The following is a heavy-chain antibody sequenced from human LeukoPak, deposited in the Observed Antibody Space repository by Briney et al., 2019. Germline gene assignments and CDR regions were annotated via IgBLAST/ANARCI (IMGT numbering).Heavy chain of an antibody. D-gene: IGHD3-10*01. J-gene: IGHJ6*03. V-gene: IGHV1-2*02. CDR3: ARDMFRRDEQTYYYYYMDV. Sequence: GASVKVSCKASGYTFTCYYVHWVRQAPGQGLEWMGWINPDSGGTNYAQKFQGRVTMTRDTSISTAYMELSRLRSDDTAVYYCARDMFRRDEQTYYYYYMDVWGKGTTVTVSS. CDR1: GYTFTCYY. CDR2: INPDSGGT.